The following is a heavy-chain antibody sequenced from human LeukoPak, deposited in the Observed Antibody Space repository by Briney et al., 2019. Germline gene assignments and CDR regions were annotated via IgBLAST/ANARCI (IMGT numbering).Heavy chain of an antibody. CDR1: GFTFSNYW. V-gene: IGHV3-7*01. CDR3: VRDDGDV. CDR2: INEDGSGK. J-gene: IGHJ6*04. Sequence: GGSLRLSCVFSGFTFSNYWMKWVHQAPGKGLEWVASINEDGSGKYSMDSVKDRVTISRDNAKNSLDLQINSLTVEDTAIYYCVRDDGDVWGKGTTVTVSS.